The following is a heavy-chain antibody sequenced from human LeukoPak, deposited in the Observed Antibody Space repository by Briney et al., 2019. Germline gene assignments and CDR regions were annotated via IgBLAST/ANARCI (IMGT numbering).Heavy chain of an antibody. J-gene: IGHJ6*02. Sequence: SETLSLTCSVSGGSISNYYWSWIRQPPGMGLKWIGNIYYSGSTDYNPSLKSPVTMSVDTSKNQFSLKMSSVTAADTAVYYCARGFSVWTGYYYYYGMDVWGLGTTVTVSS. CDR2: IYYSGST. V-gene: IGHV4-59*01. CDR1: GGSISNYY. CDR3: ARGFSVWTGYYYYYGMDV. D-gene: IGHD1-1*01.